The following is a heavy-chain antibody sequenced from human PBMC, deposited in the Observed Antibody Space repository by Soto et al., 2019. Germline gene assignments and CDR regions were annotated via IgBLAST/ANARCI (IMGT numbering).Heavy chain of an antibody. CDR3: ARGHTPYDSSSSGRWFAP. CDR1: GGTFSSYA. D-gene: IGHD6-6*01. J-gene: IGHJ5*02. CDR2: IIPIFGTA. Sequence: SVKVSCKASGGTFSSYAISWVRQAPGQGLEWMGGIIPIFGTANYAQKFQGRVTITADESTSTAYMELSSLRSEDTAVYYCARGHTPYDSSSSGRWFAPWGQGNLVTV. V-gene: IGHV1-69*13.